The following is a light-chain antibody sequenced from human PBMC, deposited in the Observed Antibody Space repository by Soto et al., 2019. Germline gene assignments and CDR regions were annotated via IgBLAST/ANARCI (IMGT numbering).Light chain of an antibody. CDR2: DAS. CDR3: QQYNSYTWT. Sequence: DIQMTKSPSTLYASVGDRVTITCRASQSISSCLAWYQQKPGKAPKLLIYDASSLESGVPSRFSGSGSGTEFTLTISSLQPDDFATYYCQQYNSYTWTFGQGTKVEIK. CDR1: QSISSC. J-gene: IGKJ1*01. V-gene: IGKV1-5*01.